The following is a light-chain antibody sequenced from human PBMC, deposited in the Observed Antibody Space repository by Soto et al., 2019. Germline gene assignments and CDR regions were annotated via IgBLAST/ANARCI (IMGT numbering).Light chain of an antibody. CDR1: QSVSSY. V-gene: IGKV3-20*01. J-gene: IGKJ4*01. CDR2: DTS. Sequence: EIVLTQSPATLSLSVGERVTLSCRASQSVSSYLAWYQQTPGQAPRLLIYDTSNRATGTPDRFSGSGSGTDFTLTISSLEPEDFTVYYCQQYGSSPLTFGGGTTVEIK. CDR3: QQYGSSPLT.